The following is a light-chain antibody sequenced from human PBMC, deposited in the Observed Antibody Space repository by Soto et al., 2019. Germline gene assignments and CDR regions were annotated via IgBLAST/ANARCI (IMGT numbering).Light chain of an antibody. CDR3: QQYYSYPLT. Sequence: IQLTQSPSSLSASVGDRVTITCRASQGISSYLAWYQQKPGKAPKLLIYGASTLEGGVPFRFSGSGSGTDFTFTICCLLSEDFATYYCQQYYSYPLTFGGGTKGDIK. CDR1: QGISSY. CDR2: GAS. V-gene: IGKV1-9*01. J-gene: IGKJ4*01.